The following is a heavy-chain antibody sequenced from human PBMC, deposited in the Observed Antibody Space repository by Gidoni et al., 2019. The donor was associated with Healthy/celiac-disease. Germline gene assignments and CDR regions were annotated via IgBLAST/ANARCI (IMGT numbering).Heavy chain of an antibody. CDR2: INPSGGST. D-gene: IGHD4-17*01. J-gene: IGHJ5*02. CDR1: GYTFTSYY. V-gene: IGHV1-46*01. CDR3: ARASYGDYTDSHWFDP. Sequence: QVQLVQSGAEVKKPGASVKFSCKASGYTFTSYYMHWVRQAPGQGLEWMGIINPSGGSTSYAQKFQGRVTMTKDTSTSTVYMELSSLRSEDTAVYYCARASYGDYTDSHWFDPWGQGTLVTVSS.